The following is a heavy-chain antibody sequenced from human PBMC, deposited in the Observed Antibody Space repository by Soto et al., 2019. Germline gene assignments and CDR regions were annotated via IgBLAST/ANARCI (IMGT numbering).Heavy chain of an antibody. CDR3: ARMYSSGSGWFHP. V-gene: IGHV4-31*03. CDR2: FYSSGSI. CDR1: GYFIGAGGYY. D-gene: IGHD6-19*01. J-gene: IGHJ5*02. Sequence: SETLSLTCFVSGYFIGAGGYYWSWIRHHPGKGLEWIGSFYSSGSIIYNPSLRSRVSITGDMSTNQFSMSLTSVTAADTARYYCARMYSSGSGWFHPWGQGTLVTVSS.